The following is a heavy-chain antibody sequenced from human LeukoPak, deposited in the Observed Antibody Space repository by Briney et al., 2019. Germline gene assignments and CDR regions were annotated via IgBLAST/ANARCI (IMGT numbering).Heavy chain of an antibody. CDR1: GYTFTSYD. Sequence: ASLKVSCKASGYTFTSYDINWVRQATGQGREWMGWMNPTSGNTGYAQKFQGRVTMTRNTSISTAYMELSSLRSEDTAVYYCARGFSRMVRGVIGYWGQGTLVTVSS. V-gene: IGHV1-8*01. CDR3: ARGFSRMVRGVIGY. D-gene: IGHD3-10*01. CDR2: MNPTSGNT. J-gene: IGHJ4*02.